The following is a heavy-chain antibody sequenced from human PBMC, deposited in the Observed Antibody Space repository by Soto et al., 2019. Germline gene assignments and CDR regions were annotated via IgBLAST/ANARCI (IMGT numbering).Heavy chain of an antibody. CDR3: AKDPSTGSADD. J-gene: IGHJ4*02. CDR1: GFILSNYA. Sequence: EVQLLESGGDLVRPGESLRLSCTASGFILSNYAMNWVRQAPGKGLEWVSTLSKDGATEHYADSVKGRFTISRDGSKNTLYLQLNSLRAGDTAMYYCAKDPSTGSADDWGQGTQVTVSS. V-gene: IGHV3-23*01. CDR2: LSKDGATE. D-gene: IGHD3-9*01.